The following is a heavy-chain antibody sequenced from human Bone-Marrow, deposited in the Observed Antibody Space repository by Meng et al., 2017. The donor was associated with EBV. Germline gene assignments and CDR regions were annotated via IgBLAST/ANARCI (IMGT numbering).Heavy chain of an antibody. V-gene: IGHV1-18*01. CDR2: IHGYSANT. J-gene: IGHJ4*02. CDR3: VRFSNYVLDH. Sequence: QIQLEQRGGELQTPVTAFRASCNTSAYTYSSFTLSGVRQVPGQGFEWVGWIHGYSANTHYAQKFHVRVNMSTDTSTDTSYMELKNLRPDDTAIYYCVRFSNYVLDHWGQGTLVTVSS. CDR1: AYTYSSFT. D-gene: IGHD3-10*01.